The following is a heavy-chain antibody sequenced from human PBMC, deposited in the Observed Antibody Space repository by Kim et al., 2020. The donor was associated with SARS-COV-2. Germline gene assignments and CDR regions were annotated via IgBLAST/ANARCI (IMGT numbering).Heavy chain of an antibody. V-gene: IGHV1-69*01. Sequence: AQKFQGRVTITADESTSTAYMELSSLRSEDTAVYYCARDMGMVRGVMGYWGQGTLVTVSS. CDR3: ARDMGMVRGVMGY. J-gene: IGHJ4*02. D-gene: IGHD3-10*01.